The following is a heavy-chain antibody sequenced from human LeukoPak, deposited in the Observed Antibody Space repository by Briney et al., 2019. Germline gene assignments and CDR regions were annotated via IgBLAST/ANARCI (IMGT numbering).Heavy chain of an antibody. V-gene: IGHV3-30*03. Sequence: GGSLRLSCAASGFTFSSYGMHWVRQAPGKGLEWVAVISYDGSLKYYAGSVKGRFTISRDNSKNTVYLRMTSMRGEETAVYYCARIGDQDDWEVPFDYWGQGTLVTVSS. CDR1: GFTFSSYG. D-gene: IGHD3-9*01. J-gene: IGHJ4*02. CDR2: ISYDGSLK. CDR3: ARIGDQDDWEVPFDY.